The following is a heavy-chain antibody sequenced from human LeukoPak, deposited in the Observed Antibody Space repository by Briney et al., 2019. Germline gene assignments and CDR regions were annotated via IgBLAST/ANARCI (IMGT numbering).Heavy chain of an antibody. CDR2: IKQGGSEK. CDR1: GFTFSSYW. CDR3: ARDASYFYMDV. D-gene: IGHD3-16*01. V-gene: IGHV3-7*01. Sequence: GGSLRLSCAASGFTFSSYWMSWVRQSPGRGLEWVANIKQGGSEKYYVDSVKGRFTISRDNAKNSLYLQMNSLRAEDTAIYYCARDASYFYMDVWGKGTTVTISS. J-gene: IGHJ6*03.